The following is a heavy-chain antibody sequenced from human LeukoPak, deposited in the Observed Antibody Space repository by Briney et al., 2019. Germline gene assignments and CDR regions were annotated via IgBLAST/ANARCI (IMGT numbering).Heavy chain of an antibody. J-gene: IGHJ4*02. D-gene: IGHD6-13*01. CDR2: ISSSGSTI. V-gene: IGHV3-48*04. Sequence: GGSLRLSCAASGFTFSSYGMSWVRQAPGKGLEWVSYISSSGSTIYYADSVKGRFTISGDNAKNSLYLQMNSLRAEDTAVYYCASTIGSAGTQYWGQGTLVTVSS. CDR1: GFTFSSYG. CDR3: ASTIGSAGTQY.